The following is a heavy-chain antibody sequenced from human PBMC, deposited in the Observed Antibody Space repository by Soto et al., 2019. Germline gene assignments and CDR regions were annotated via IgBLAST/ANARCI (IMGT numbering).Heavy chain of an antibody. CDR3: AGVSYEDYYYYGMDV. D-gene: IGHD3-3*01. CDR1: GYTFTIYY. CDR2: INPSGGST. J-gene: IGHJ6*02. V-gene: IGHV1-46*01. Sequence: GASVKVSCKASGYTFTIYYMHGVVQSPGQGLEGMGIINPSGGSTSYAQKFQGRVTMTRDTSTSTVYMELSSLRSEDTAVYYCAGVSYEDYYYYGMDVWGQGTTVTVSS.